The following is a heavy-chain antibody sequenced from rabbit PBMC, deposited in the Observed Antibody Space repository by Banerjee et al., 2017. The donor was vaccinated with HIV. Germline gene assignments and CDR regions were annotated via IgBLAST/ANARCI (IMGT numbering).Heavy chain of an antibody. J-gene: IGHJ4*01. CDR1: GFDLSSYYY. V-gene: IGHV1S45*01. Sequence: QQQLVESGGGLVKPEGSLTLTCKASGFDLSSYYYMCWVRQAPGKGLELIACIDTSSGSTSYASWAKGRFTISKTSSTTVTLQMTSLTAADTATYFCARGLVAGVLDLWGPGTLVTVS. D-gene: IGHD4-1*01. CDR2: IDTSSGST. CDR3: ARGLVAGVLDL.